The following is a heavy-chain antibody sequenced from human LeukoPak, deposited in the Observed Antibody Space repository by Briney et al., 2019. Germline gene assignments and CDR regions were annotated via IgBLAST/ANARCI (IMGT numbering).Heavy chain of an antibody. D-gene: IGHD4-11*01. CDR1: GDSVSSNNVA. CDR2: TYYRRSRWFT. J-gene: IGHJ4*02. Sequence: SQTLSLTCAISGDSVSSNNVAWNWIRQSPSRGLEWLGRTYYRRSRWFTDYASSVRSRITINPDTSKNQFSLHLNSMTPEDTAVYFCARDPAYSAFDYWGQGTLVTVSS. V-gene: IGHV6-1*01. CDR3: ARDPAYSAFDY.